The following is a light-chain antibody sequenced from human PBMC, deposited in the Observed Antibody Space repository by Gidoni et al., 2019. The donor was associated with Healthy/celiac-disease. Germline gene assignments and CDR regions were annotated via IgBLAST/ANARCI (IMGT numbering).Light chain of an antibody. CDR2: GAS. CDR1: QSVSSSY. Sequence: VLTQSPGTLSLSPGERAPLSCRASQSVSSSYLAWYQQKPGQAPRLLIYGASSRATGIPDRFSGSGSGTDITLTISRLEPEDFAVYYCQQHRTFGQGTKVEIK. CDR3: QQHRT. J-gene: IGKJ1*01. V-gene: IGKV3-20*01.